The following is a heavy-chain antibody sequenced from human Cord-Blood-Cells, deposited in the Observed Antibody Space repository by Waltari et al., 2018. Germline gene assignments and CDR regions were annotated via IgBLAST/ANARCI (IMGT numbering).Heavy chain of an antibody. J-gene: IGHJ4*02. V-gene: IGHV4-34*01. D-gene: IGHD6-13*01. Sequence: QVQLQQWGAGLLKPSETLSLTCAVYGGSFSGYYWSWIRQPPGKGLECIGEINHTGRTNYNPSLKSRLTRSVDTSKNQCPLKLGSVTAADTAVYYCAREVAAAGTDYWGQGTLVTVSS. CDR1: GGSFSGYY. CDR3: AREVAAAGTDY. CDR2: INHTGRT.